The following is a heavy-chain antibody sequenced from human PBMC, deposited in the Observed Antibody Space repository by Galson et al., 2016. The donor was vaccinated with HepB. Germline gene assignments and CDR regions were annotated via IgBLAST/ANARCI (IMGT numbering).Heavy chain of an antibody. V-gene: IGHV1-18*04. CDR2: ISAYYGNT. CDR3: ASGPSTVLYYYYMDV. Sequence: SVKVSCKASGYTFASYGFSWVRQAPGHGLEWMGWISAYYGNTNYAQKLQNRVTMTTDTSTSTAYMELRSLRSDDTAVYYCASGPSTVLYYYYMDVWGKGATVTVSS. D-gene: IGHD4-17*01. J-gene: IGHJ6*03. CDR1: GYTFASYG.